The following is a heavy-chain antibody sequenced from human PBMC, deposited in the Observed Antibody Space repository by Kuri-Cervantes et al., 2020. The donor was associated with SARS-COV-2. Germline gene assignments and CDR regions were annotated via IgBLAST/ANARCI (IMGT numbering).Heavy chain of an antibody. V-gene: IGHV1-18*04. CDR1: GYTLTSYG. Sequence: ASVKVSCKASGYTLTSYGISWVRQAPGQGLEWMGWMSAYNGSTNYAQKLQGRVTMTTDTSTSTAYMELRSLRSDDTAVYYCGSDRNPYGYGPLFDYWGQGTLVTVSS. CDR2: MSAYNGST. CDR3: GSDRNPYGYGPLFDY. J-gene: IGHJ4*02. D-gene: IGHD5-18*01.